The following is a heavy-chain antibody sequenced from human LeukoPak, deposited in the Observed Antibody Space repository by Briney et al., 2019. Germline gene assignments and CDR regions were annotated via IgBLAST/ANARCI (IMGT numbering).Heavy chain of an antibody. V-gene: IGHV4-59*01. CDR1: GGYIIRYY. Sequence: SETLSLTRTVSGGYIIRYYWSWIRPPPGKGLEWVGYIYYSWSTNSSPSLRSRVTISIDTSKNQVSLKLSSVTAADTAVYYCVRACRHGYEPYFDYWGQGTLVTVSS. CDR3: VRACRHGYEPYFDY. J-gene: IGHJ4*02. CDR2: IYYSWST. D-gene: IGHD5-12*01.